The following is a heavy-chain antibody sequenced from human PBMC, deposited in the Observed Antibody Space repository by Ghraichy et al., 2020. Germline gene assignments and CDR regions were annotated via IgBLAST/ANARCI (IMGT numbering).Heavy chain of an antibody. V-gene: IGHV4-59*01. D-gene: IGHD4-17*01. J-gene: IGHJ4*02. CDR3: ARASYGAPFDY. CDR2: IYYSGST. CDR1: GGSISSYY. Sequence: ETLSLTCTVSGGSISSYYWSWIRQPPGKGLEWIGYIYYSGSTNYNPSLKSRVTISVDTSKNQFSLKLSSVTAADTAVYYCARASYGAPFDYWGQGTLVTVSS.